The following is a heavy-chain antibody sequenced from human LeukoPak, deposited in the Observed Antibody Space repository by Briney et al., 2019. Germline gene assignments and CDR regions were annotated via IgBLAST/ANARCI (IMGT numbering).Heavy chain of an antibody. Sequence: PGGSLRLSCAASGFTFSSYAMYWVRQAPGKGLERVSGIFGSGGSTHYADSVKGRFTISRDNSKNTLYLQMNSLRAEDTAVYYCARRFYSRSSGAFDIWGQGTLVTVSS. CDR3: ARRFYSRSSGAFDI. J-gene: IGHJ3*02. D-gene: IGHD6-6*01. CDR1: GFTFSSYA. V-gene: IGHV3-23*01. CDR2: IFGSGGST.